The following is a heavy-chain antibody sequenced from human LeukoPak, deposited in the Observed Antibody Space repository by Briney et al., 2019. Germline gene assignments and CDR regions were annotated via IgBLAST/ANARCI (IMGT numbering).Heavy chain of an antibody. D-gene: IGHD5-12*01. CDR3: ASGRLLSDYYYYYYMDV. Sequence: SETLSLTCAVYGGSFSGYYWSWIRQPPGKGLEWIGEINHSGSTNYNPSLKSRVTISVDTSKNQFSLKLSSVTAADTAVYYCASGRLLSDYYYYYYMDVWGKGTTVTVSS. V-gene: IGHV4-34*01. CDR2: INHSGST. J-gene: IGHJ6*03. CDR1: GGSFSGYY.